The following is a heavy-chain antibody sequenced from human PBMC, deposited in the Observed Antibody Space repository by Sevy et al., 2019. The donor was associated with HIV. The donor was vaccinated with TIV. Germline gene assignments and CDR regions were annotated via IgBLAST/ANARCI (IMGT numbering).Heavy chain of an antibody. CDR1: VFTFNIYG. CDR3: ARGTTYYDASGPVPGDI. Sequence: GGSLRLSCAASVFTFNIYGMQWVRQAPGKGLEWVAFMRKDGINTYYADSVKGRFTISRDNSKNTLYLQMKSLRTEDTALYYCARGTTYYDASGPVPGDIWGQGTMVTVSS. D-gene: IGHD3-16*01. J-gene: IGHJ3*02. V-gene: IGHV3-30*02. CDR2: MRKDGINT.